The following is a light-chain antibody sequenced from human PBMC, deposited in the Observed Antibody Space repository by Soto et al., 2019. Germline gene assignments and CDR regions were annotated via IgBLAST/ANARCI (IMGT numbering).Light chain of an antibody. CDR3: QTWSTDIRV. J-gene: IGLJ3*02. Sequence: QAVVTQPPSASASLGASVKLTCTLSRGHNSYAIAWHQQQPEKGPRYLMKLNSDGSHSKGDGIPDRFSGSSSGAERYLTISSLQSEDEADYYCQTWSTDIRVFGGGTQLTVL. V-gene: IGLV4-69*01. CDR2: LNSDGSH. CDR1: RGHNSYA.